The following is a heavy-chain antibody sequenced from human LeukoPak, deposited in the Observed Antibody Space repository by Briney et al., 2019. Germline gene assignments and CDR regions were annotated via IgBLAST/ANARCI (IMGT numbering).Heavy chain of an antibody. V-gene: IGHV4-61*01. CDR3: AREQWVPYYFDC. J-gene: IGHJ4*02. D-gene: IGHD6-19*01. CDR1: GGSISSSSYY. CDR2: VSYSGST. Sequence: SETLSLTCTVSGGSISSSSYYWSWIRQPPGKGLEWIGYVSYSGSTNYNPSLKSRVTISIDMSKNQFSLKLSSVTAADTAVYHCAREQWVPYYFDCWGQGALVTVSS.